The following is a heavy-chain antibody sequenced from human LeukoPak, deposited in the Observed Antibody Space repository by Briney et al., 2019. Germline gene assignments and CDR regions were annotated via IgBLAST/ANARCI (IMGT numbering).Heavy chain of an antibody. V-gene: IGHV3-30*02. D-gene: IGHD1-26*01. CDR3: AKDRLIVGATTGFDY. CDR1: GFNFSSYG. CDR2: IRYDGSNK. Sequence: GGSLRLSCAASGFNFSSYGMHWVRQAPGKGLEWVAFIRYDGSNKYYADSVKGRFTISRDNSKNTLYLQMNSLRAEDTAVYYCAKDRLIVGATTGFDYWGQGTLVTVSS. J-gene: IGHJ4*02.